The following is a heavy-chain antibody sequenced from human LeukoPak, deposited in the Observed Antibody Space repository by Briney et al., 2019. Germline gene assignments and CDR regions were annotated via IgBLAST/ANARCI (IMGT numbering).Heavy chain of an antibody. D-gene: IGHD5-12*01. J-gene: IGHJ6*02. CDR1: GFTFKLYW. V-gene: IGHV3-74*01. CDR3: AKDPPRDSGYTPRMDV. CDR2: INDDGSDT. Sequence: GGSLRLSCAASGFTFKLYWMHWVRQVPGKAPVWVSRINDDGSDTRYADSVKGRFTISRDDATNMVFLQMNSLRAEDTSVYYCAKDPPRDSGYTPRMDVWGQGTTVTVSS.